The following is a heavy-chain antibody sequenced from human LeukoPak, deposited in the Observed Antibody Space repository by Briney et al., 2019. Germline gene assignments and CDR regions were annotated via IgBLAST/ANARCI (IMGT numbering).Heavy chain of an antibody. Sequence: ASVKVSCKTSGYTFTDYAMHWVRLVSGQRLEWMGWIHAGNGNTKYSQKFQGRITITRDTSATTTYMELKSLRSEDTAMYYCARALGIVYSRPFDYWGQGTLVTVSS. D-gene: IGHD3-22*01. CDR1: GYTFTDYA. CDR3: ARALGIVYSRPFDY. CDR2: IHAGNGNT. J-gene: IGHJ4*02. V-gene: IGHV1-3*01.